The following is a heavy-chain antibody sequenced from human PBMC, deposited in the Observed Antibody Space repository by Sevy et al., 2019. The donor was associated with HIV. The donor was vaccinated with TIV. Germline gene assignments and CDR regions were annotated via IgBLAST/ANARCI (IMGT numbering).Heavy chain of an antibody. V-gene: IGHV1-2*06. D-gene: IGHD3-3*01. CDR1: GYAFTGYY. J-gene: IGHJ6*02. CDR2: INPISGGT. CDR3: ARAPTDFWTGGMAV. Sequence: ASVKVSCKASGYAFTGYYIHWVRQAPGQGLEWMGRINPISGGTNHSQKFQGRVTMTRDTSISTAYMDVSRLTSDDTAVYYCARAPTDFWTGGMAVWGQGTVVTVSS.